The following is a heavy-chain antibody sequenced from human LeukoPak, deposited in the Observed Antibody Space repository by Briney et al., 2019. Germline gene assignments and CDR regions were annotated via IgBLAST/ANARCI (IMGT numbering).Heavy chain of an antibody. CDR2: ISYDGSKK. V-gene: IGHV3-30*18. D-gene: IGHD4-11*01. Sequence: PGRSLRLSCAASGFTFTTYGIHWVRQAPGKGMEWVAAISYDGSKKYYADSVKGRFTISRDNSKNTLYLQMNSLRAEDTAVYYCAKGRRLEGTGTTYEFDYWGQGTLVTVSS. J-gene: IGHJ4*02. CDR1: GFTFTTYG. CDR3: AKGRRLEGTGTTYEFDY.